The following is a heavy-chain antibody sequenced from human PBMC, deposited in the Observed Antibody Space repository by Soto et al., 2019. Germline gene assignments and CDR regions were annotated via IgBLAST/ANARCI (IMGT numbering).Heavy chain of an antibody. J-gene: IGHJ4*02. CDR2: IYYSGST. D-gene: IGHD6-19*01. Sequence: PSETLSLTCTVSGGSISSGGYYWSWIRQHPGKGLEWIGYIYYSGSTYYNPSLKSRVTISVDTSKNQFSLKLSSVTAADTAVYYCASQIAVAGTSFSHYWGQGTLVTVSS. V-gene: IGHV4-31*03. CDR1: GGSISSGGYY. CDR3: ASQIAVAGTSFSHY.